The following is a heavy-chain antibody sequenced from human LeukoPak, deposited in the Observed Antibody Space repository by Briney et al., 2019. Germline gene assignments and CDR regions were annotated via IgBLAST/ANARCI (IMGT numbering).Heavy chain of an antibody. J-gene: IGHJ4*02. CDR2: IYDSGST. D-gene: IGHD5-12*01. CDR3: ARGNIVANY. Sequence: SETLSLTCTVSGGSISSYDWSWVRQPPGKGVEGSGDIYDSGSTNYNPSLKSRVTISVDPSKNQFSPTLSSVTAADTAVYYCARGNIVANYWGQGTLVTVSS. V-gene: IGHV4-59*01. CDR1: GGSISSYD.